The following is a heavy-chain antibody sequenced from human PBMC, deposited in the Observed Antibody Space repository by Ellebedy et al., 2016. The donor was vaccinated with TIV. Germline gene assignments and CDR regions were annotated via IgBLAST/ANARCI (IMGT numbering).Heavy chain of an antibody. CDR1: GGSISSYY. J-gene: IGHJ4*02. CDR3: ARALGSGMFDY. Sequence: MPSETLSLTCTVSGGSISSYYWSWIRQPPGKGLEWIGYIYYNGSTNYNPSLKSRVTISVDTSKNQFSLRLSSVTAADTAVYHCARALGSGMFDYWGQGTLVTVSS. V-gene: IGHV4-59*01. CDR2: IYYNGST. D-gene: IGHD3-10*02.